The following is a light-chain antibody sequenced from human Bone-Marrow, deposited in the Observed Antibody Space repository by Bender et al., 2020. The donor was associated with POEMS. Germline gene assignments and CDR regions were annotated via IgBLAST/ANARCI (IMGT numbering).Light chain of an antibody. Sequence: QSALTQPPSASGSPGQSVTISCTGTSSDVGGYNYVSWYRQHPGKAPKLMIYDVSNRPSGVSNRFSGSKSGNTASLTISGLQAADDADYYCCSYAGSDMVFGGGTKVTVL. V-gene: IGLV2-8*01. CDR3: CSYAGSDMV. CDR2: DVS. CDR1: SSDVGGYNY. J-gene: IGLJ2*01.